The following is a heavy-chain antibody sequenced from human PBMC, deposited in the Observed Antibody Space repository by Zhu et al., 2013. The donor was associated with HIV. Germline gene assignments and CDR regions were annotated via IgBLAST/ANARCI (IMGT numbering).Heavy chain of an antibody. CDR3: ARDSATVTTPYFDS. Sequence: QVQLVQSGAEVKKPGASVKVSCKASGYTFTGYYVHWVRQAPGQGLEWMGWINCNSGGTTYAPEFQGWVTMTRDTSSRTVYMELSRLRSDDTGVYYCARDSATVTTPYFDSWGQGTLVTVSS. D-gene: IGHD4-17*01. CDR1: GYTFTGYY. CDR2: INCNSGGT. J-gene: IGHJ4*02. V-gene: IGHV1-2*04.